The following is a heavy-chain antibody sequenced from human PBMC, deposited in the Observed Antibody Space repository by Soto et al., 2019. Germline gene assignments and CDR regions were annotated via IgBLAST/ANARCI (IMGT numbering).Heavy chain of an antibody. CDR2: ISAYNGNT. Sequence: ASVKVSCKASGYTFTSYGISWVRQAPGQGLEWMGWISAYNGNTNYAQKLQGRVTMTTDTSTSTAYMELRSLRSDDTAVYYCARDAHYDYIWGSYRPDAFDIWGQGTMVTVSS. CDR1: GYTFTSYG. V-gene: IGHV1-18*01. J-gene: IGHJ3*02. CDR3: ARDAHYDYIWGSYRPDAFDI. D-gene: IGHD3-16*02.